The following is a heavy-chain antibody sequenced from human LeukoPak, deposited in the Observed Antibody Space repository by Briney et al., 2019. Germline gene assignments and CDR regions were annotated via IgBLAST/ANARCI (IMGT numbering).Heavy chain of an antibody. V-gene: IGHV1-69*04. D-gene: IGHD2-2*01. Sequence: SVKVSCKASGGTFSSYAISWVRQAPGQGLEWMGRIIPILGIANYAQKFQGRVTITADKSTSTAYMELSSLRSEDPAVYYCARVGYQLLHFDPWGQGTLVTVSS. J-gene: IGHJ5*02. CDR2: IIPILGIA. CDR1: GGTFSSYA. CDR3: ARVGYQLLHFDP.